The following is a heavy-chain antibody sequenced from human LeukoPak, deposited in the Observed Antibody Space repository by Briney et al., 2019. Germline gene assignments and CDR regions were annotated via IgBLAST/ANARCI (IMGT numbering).Heavy chain of an antibody. CDR2: ILPVAGLA. D-gene: IGHD5-24*01. CDR1: GGTFSKYA. Sequence: GASVKVSCKASGGTFSKYAFTWVRQAPGQGLEWMGRILPVAGLANYAQKFRGRLTITTDKSTSTAYMELSGLRSEDTAVYYCARSVVQDGYNPYYYGLDAWGQGTTVTVSS. V-gene: IGHV1-69*04. CDR3: ARSVVQDGYNPYYYGLDA. J-gene: IGHJ6*02.